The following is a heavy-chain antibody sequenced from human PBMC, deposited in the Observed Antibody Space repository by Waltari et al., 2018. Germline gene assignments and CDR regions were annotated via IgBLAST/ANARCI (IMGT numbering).Heavy chain of an antibody. D-gene: IGHD2-2*01. CDR1: GFTFSSYW. V-gene: IGHV3-7*04. CDR3: SRGRPPAESDYYYYMDV. CDR2: IKQDGSEK. Sequence: EVQLVESGGGLVQPGGSLRLSCAASGFTFSSYWMSWVRQAPGKGLEGVANIKQDGSEKNYVESVKGRFTISRDNAKNALYLQMSSLRAEDTAVYYCSRGRPPAESDYYYYMDVWGKGTTVTVSS. J-gene: IGHJ6*03.